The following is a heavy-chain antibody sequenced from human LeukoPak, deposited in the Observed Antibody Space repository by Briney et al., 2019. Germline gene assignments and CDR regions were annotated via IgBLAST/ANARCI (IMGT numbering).Heavy chain of an antibody. Sequence: PGGPLRLSCAASGFTVSNNYTSWVRQAPGKGLEWVSVIYSGDNTYYVESVKGRFTISRDNSKNTLFLQMNRLRAEDTAVYYCAGRRVLDASFDYWGQGTLVTVSS. CDR2: IYSGDNT. CDR1: GFTVSNNY. V-gene: IGHV3-66*02. J-gene: IGHJ4*02. D-gene: IGHD3-16*01. CDR3: AGRRVLDASFDY.